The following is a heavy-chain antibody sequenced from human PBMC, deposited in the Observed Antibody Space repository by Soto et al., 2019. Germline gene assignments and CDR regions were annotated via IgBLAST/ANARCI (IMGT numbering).Heavy chain of an antibody. CDR2: ISAYNGNT. J-gene: IGHJ5*02. V-gene: IGHV1-18*01. Sequence: ASAKVSCKASGYTLTGYGISWVRQAPGQGLEWMGWISAYNGNTNYAQKLQGRVTMTTDTSTSTAYMELRSLRSDDTAVYYCVRKEIAAAGTYWFDPWGQGTLVTVSS. CDR3: VRKEIAAAGTYWFDP. D-gene: IGHD6-13*01. CDR1: GYTLTGYG.